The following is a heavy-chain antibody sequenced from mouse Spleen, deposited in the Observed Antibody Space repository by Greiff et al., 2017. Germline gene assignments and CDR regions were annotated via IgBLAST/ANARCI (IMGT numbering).Heavy chain of an antibody. V-gene: IGHV1-15*01. CDR2: IDPETGGT. Sequence: VKLQESGAELVRPGASVTLSCKASGYTFTDYEMHWVKQTPVHGLEWIGAIDPETGGTAYNQKFKGKAILTADKSSSTAYMELRSLTSEDSAVYYCTRSGGKDAMDYWGQGTSVTVSS. J-gene: IGHJ4*01. D-gene: IGHD2-1*01. CDR3: TRSGGKDAMDY. CDR1: GYTFTDYE.